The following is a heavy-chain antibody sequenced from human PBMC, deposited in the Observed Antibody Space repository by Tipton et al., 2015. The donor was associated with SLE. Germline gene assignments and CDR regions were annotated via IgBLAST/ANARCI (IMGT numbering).Heavy chain of an antibody. CDR1: GGSISNYF. CDR3: ARGRGTGTNNLWFDA. V-gene: IGHV4-4*08. CDR2: VYTSGRT. Sequence: TLSLTCSVSGGSISNYFWTWIPQPPGTALEWIGSVYTSGRTSYNPSLKSRLTMSVDTSKSQFSLRLASVAAADTAEYFCARGRGTGTNNLWFDAWGRGALVIVSS. J-gene: IGHJ5*02. D-gene: IGHD1-14*01.